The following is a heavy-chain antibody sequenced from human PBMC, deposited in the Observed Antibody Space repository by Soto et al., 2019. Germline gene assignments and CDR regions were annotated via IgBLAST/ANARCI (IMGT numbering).Heavy chain of an antibody. D-gene: IGHD1-26*01. CDR1: GYTXTTFF. V-gene: IGHV1-46*01. J-gene: IGHJ6*02. CDR3: AREAIVAGATTGMNV. Sequence: GXSXKVYSKASGYTXTTFFMDLVRQAPGQGLEWVGAISPGYPAGRRTTFAQKFQGRVTITTDTSRRRVYMELSSLRSQHTAVSYCAREAIVAGATTGMNVWGQATTGTVSS. CDR2: ISPGYPAGRRT.